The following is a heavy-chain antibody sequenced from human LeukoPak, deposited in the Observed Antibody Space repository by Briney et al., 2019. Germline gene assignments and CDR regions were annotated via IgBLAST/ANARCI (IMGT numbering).Heavy chain of an antibody. Sequence: SETLSLTCTVSGGSISSYYWSWIRQPPGKGLEWIGYIYYSGSTSYNPSLKSRVTISVDTSNNQFSLKLNSVTAADTAVYYCARVYWDSSSPYFDYWGQGTLVTVSS. V-gene: IGHV4-59*01. D-gene: IGHD6-13*01. CDR1: GGSISSYY. J-gene: IGHJ4*02. CDR3: ARVYWDSSSPYFDY. CDR2: IYYSGST.